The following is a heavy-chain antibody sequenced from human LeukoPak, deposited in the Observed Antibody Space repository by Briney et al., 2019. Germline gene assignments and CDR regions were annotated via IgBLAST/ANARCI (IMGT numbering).Heavy chain of an antibody. CDR1: GYTFTSYG. Sequence: GASVKVSCKASGYTFTSYGISWVRQAPGQGLEWMGIINPSGGSTSYAQKFQGRVTMTRDTSTSTVYMELSSLRSEDTAVYYCARDRSSSWNFDYWGQGTLVTVSS. D-gene: IGHD6-13*01. V-gene: IGHV1-46*01. CDR3: ARDRSSSWNFDY. J-gene: IGHJ4*02. CDR2: INPSGGST.